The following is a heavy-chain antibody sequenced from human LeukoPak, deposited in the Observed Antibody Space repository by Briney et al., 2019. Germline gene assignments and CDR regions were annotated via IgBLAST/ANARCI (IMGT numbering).Heavy chain of an antibody. V-gene: IGHV4-61*02. J-gene: IGHJ4*02. CDR3: ARGGDTMVVRY. CDR2: IYTSGGT. D-gene: IGHD4-23*01. CDR1: GGSISSGSYY. Sequence: SETLSLTCTVSGGSISSGSYYWSWIRQPAGKGLEWIGRIYTSGGTNYNPSLKSRVTISVDTSKNQFSLKLSSVTAADTAVYYCARGGDTMVVRYWGQGTLVTVSS.